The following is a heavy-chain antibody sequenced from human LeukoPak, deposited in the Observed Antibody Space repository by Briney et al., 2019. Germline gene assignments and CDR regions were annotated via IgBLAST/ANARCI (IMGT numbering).Heavy chain of an antibody. V-gene: IGHV1-46*01. CDR3: AVVVPALADYYYGMDV. CDR2: INPSGGST. Sequence: ASVKVSCKASGYTFTSYYMHWVRQAPGQGLEWMGIINPSGGSTSYAQKFQDRVTMTRDTSTSTVYMELSSLRSEDTAVYYCAVVVPALADYYYGMDVWGQGTTVTVSS. CDR1: GYTFTSYY. J-gene: IGHJ6*02. D-gene: IGHD2-2*01.